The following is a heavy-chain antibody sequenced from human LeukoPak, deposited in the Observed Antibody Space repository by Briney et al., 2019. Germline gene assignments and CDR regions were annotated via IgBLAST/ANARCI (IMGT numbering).Heavy chain of an antibody. CDR2: IIPIFGTA. Sequence: ASVKVSCKASGGTFSSYAISWVRQAPGQGLEWMGGIIPIFGTANYAQKFQGRVTITADESTSTAYMELSSLRSEDTAVYYCARGGSYVNPHFDYWGQGTLVTVSS. D-gene: IGHD1-26*01. CDR3: ARGGSYVNPHFDY. J-gene: IGHJ4*02. CDR1: GGTFSSYA. V-gene: IGHV1-69*13.